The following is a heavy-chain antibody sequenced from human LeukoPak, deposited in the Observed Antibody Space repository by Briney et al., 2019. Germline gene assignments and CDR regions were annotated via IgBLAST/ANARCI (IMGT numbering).Heavy chain of an antibody. CDR3: ARAQGDYFDWLLVDY. Sequence: SETLSLTCTVSGGSISSSSYYWGWIRQPPGKGLEWIGSIYYSGSTYYNPSLKSRVTISVDTSKNQFSLKLSSVTAADTAVYYCARAQGDYFDWLLVDYWGQGTLVTVSS. CDR1: GGSISSSSYY. J-gene: IGHJ4*02. D-gene: IGHD3-9*01. V-gene: IGHV4-39*07. CDR2: IYYSGST.